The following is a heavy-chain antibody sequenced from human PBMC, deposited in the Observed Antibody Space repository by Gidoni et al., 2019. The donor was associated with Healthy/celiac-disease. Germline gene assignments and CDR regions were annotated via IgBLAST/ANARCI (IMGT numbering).Heavy chain of an antibody. CDR3: AREEAGDTAMVDY. J-gene: IGHJ4*02. V-gene: IGHV4-34*01. D-gene: IGHD5-18*01. CDR1: GGSFSGYY. CDR2: INHSGST. Sequence: QVQLQQWGAGLLKPSETLSLTCAVYGGSFSGYYWSWIRQPPGKGRDWIGEINHSGSTNYNPSLKSRVTIAVDTSKNQFSLKLSSVTAADTAVYYCAREEAGDTAMVDYWGQGTLVTVSS.